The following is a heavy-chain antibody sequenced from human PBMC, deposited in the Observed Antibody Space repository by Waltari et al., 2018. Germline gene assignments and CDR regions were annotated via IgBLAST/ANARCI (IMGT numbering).Heavy chain of an antibody. V-gene: IGHV3-30*01. CDR2: ISNDGSKS. D-gene: IGHD3-22*01. Sequence: QVQLVESGGGVVQPGRSLGLSCAASGFTFSIHAIHWVRQAPGKGLEWVEVISNDGSKSDYADSVKVRVTISRDNSRNTLYLQMNSLRIEDTAVCYCARYSRYDSSGYLDYWGQGTLVTVSS. CDR3: ARYSRYDSSGYLDY. CDR1: GFTFSIHA. J-gene: IGHJ4*02.